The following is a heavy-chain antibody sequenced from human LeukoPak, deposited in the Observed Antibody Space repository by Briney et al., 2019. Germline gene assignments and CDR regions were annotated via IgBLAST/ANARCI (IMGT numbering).Heavy chain of an antibody. V-gene: IGHV5-51*01. Sequence: GESLKISCKGSGYRFSSYLIGWVRQMPGQGLEWMGIIQPGDSDTRYSPSFQGQVTISVDKSISTAYLQWSSLKASDTAMYYCARHVKEWLADYWGQGTLVTVSS. CDR1: GYRFSSYL. J-gene: IGHJ4*02. CDR2: IQPGDSDT. D-gene: IGHD6-19*01. CDR3: ARHVKEWLADY.